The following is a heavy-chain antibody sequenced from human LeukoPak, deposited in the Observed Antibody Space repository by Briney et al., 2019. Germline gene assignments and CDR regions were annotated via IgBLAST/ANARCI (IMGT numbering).Heavy chain of an antibody. J-gene: IGHJ4*02. Sequence: GGSLRLSCAASGFTFSSYWMSWVRQAPGKGLEWVANIKQDGSEIYYVDSVKGRFTISRDYAKNSVYLQMNSLRAEDTAVYYCARGRPGMGIVIDCWGQGTLVTVAS. CDR1: GFTFSSYW. D-gene: IGHD7-27*01. CDR2: IKQDGSEI. V-gene: IGHV3-7*01. CDR3: ARGRPGMGIVIDC.